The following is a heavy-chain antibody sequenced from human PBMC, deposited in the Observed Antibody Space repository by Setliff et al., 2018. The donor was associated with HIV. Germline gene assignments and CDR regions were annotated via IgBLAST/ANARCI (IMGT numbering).Heavy chain of an antibody. D-gene: IGHD6-6*01. CDR1: EYSFTNYA. CDR2: ISYDGNHQ. V-gene: IGHV3-30*04. J-gene: IGHJ6*03. CDR3: AKARSEYQLMPWYYYMDV. Sequence: GGSLRLSCAASEYSFTNYAMHWVRQTPGKGLEWVAGISYDGNHQYYADSVKGRFTISRDNSKKTRYRQMNSLRPEDTAVDHCAKARSEYQLMPWYYYMDVGGQGTTVTGSS.